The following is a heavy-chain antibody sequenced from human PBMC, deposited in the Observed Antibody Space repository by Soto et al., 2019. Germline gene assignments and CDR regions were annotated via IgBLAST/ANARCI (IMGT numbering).Heavy chain of an antibody. D-gene: IGHD6-19*01. CDR3: ARGSIAVAGRGSYYFDY. CDR2: INHSGST. V-gene: IGHV4-34*01. Sequence: SETIPHIRAFDDLYIGCYSLSWIRPTQGKGLEWIGEINHSGSTNYNPSLKSRVTISVDTSKNQFSLKLSSVTAADTAVYYCARGSIAVAGRGSYYFDYWGQGTLVTVSS. J-gene: IGHJ4*02. CDR1: DLYIGCYS.